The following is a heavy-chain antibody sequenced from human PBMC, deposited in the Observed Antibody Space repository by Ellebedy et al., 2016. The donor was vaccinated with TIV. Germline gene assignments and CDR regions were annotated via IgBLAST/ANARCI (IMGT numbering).Heavy chain of an antibody. D-gene: IGHD4-17*01. CDR1: GFKFNFYA. V-gene: IGHV3-30*02. Sequence: PGGSLRLSCAASGFKFNFYAMHWVRQAPGKGLEWVAFIWYDGSHKSHADSVKGRFAISRDNSTNTLYLQMNSLRAEDTAVYYCAKDGNGEGWLDPWGQGTLVTVSS. CDR2: IWYDGSHK. CDR3: AKDGNGEGWLDP. J-gene: IGHJ5*02.